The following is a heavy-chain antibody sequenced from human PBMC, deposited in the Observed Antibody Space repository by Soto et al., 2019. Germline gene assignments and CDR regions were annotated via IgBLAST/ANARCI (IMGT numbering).Heavy chain of an antibody. CDR1: GGSINSRSYY. D-gene: IGHD2-21*02. Sequence: SEALSLSCTVSGGSINSRSYYWGWIRQSPGKGLEWIGSIYYSGSTYYNPSLKSRVAMSVDTSKNQFSLKLRSVSAADTAVYYCARQRTSVVTQAYFDDWGQGSLVTVSS. CDR3: ARQRTSVVTQAYFDD. V-gene: IGHV4-39*01. CDR2: IYYSGST. J-gene: IGHJ4*02.